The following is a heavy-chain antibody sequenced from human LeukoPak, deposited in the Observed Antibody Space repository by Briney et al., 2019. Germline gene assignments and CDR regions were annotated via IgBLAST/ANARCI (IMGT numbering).Heavy chain of an antibody. CDR2: INYSRSP. Sequence: SETLSLTCTVSRGSISSSSYFWGRIRQPPGKGLEWIGTINYSRSPYYNPSLRSRVTISLDTSKNQFSLKLSSVTAADTAVYYCARGAYFYGSGINWFDPWGQGTLITVSS. CDR1: RGSISSSSYF. J-gene: IGHJ5*02. D-gene: IGHD3-10*01. V-gene: IGHV4-39*07. CDR3: ARGAYFYGSGINWFDP.